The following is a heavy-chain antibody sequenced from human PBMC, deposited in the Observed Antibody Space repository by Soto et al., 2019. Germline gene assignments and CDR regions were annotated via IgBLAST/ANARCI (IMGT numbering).Heavy chain of an antibody. CDR1: GGSISSGGYY. CDR2: IYYSGST. Sequence: SETLSLTCTVSGGSISSGGYYWSWIRQHPGKGLEWIGYIYYSGSTNYNPSLKSRVTISVDRSKNQFSLKLSSVTAADTAVYYCARHINYDILTGYDPDLFTGYYMDGWGKGTTVTVSS. D-gene: IGHD3-9*01. CDR3: ARHINYDILTGYDPDLFTGYYMDG. V-gene: IGHV4-31*03. J-gene: IGHJ6*03.